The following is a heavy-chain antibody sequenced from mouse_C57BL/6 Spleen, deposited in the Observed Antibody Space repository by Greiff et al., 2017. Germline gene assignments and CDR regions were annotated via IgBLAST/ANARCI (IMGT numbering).Heavy chain of an antibody. CDR3: ARNHYYGGSYGWFAY. CDR1: GYTFTDYN. CDR2: INPNHGGT. V-gene: IGHV1-18*01. Sequence: VHVKQSGPELVKPGASVKIPCKASGYTFTDYNMDWVKQSHGKSLEWIGDINPNHGGTIYNQQFKGKATLTVAKSSSTAYMELRRLTSEDTAVYYCARNHYYGGSYGWFAYWGQGTLVTVSA. J-gene: IGHJ3*01. D-gene: IGHD1-1*01.